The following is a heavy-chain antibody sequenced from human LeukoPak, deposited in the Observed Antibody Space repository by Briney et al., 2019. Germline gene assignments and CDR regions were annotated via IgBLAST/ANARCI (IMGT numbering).Heavy chain of an antibody. CDR2: IYPGDSDT. Sequence: GESLKISCKGSGYSFTNYWIGWVRQMPGKGLEWMGIIYPGDSDTRYSPSFQGQATISADKSISTAYLQWSSLKASDTAMYYCARRRYYDSSGYFDYWGQGTLVTVSS. V-gene: IGHV5-51*01. CDR3: ARRRYYDSSGYFDY. D-gene: IGHD3-22*01. CDR1: GYSFTNYW. J-gene: IGHJ4*02.